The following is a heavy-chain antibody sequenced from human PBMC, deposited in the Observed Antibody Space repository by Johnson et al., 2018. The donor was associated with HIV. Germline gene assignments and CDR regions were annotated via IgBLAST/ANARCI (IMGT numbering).Heavy chain of an antibody. CDR3: AKDQYRKLTTVAGI. Sequence: EVQLVESGGGLVQPGRSLRLSCAASGFTFDDYAMHWVRQAPGKGLEWVSGISWNSGSIGYADSVKGRFTISRDNSKNTLYLQMNSLRAEDTAVYYCAKDQYRKLTTVAGIWGQGTMVTVSS. D-gene: IGHD4-17*01. CDR2: ISWNSGSI. V-gene: IGHV3-9*01. J-gene: IGHJ3*02. CDR1: GFTFDDYA.